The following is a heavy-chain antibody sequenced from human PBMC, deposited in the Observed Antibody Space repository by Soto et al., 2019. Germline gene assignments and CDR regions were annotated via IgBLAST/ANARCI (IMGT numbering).Heavy chain of an antibody. CDR3: GAQDNVAKGYHFET. CDR1: GGSISTRSPY. D-gene: IGHD1-1*01. V-gene: IGHV4-39*02. CDR2: IYYIGNT. Sequence: PSETLSLTCTVSGGSISTRSPYWGWIRQPPGKGLEWIGSIYYIGNTYYNPSLKSRVAIPIDSSKPRFSLNLNSVTPADTAVYFWGAQDNVAKGYHFETWSQGNMVTASS. J-gene: IGHJ4*02.